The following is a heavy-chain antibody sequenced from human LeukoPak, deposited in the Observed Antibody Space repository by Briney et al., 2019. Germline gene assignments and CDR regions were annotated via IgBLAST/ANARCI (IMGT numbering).Heavy chain of an antibody. Sequence: PGGSLRLSXAASGFTFSSDGIHWVGQAPGKGLEWVAFVSNNGIDKHYGDSVQGRFSISRDNSKNTLYLEMKSLRVEDTAMYYCAKGITRDSYYLDYWGQGTLVTVSS. J-gene: IGHJ4*02. CDR2: VSNNGIDK. CDR1: GFTFSSDG. V-gene: IGHV3-30*02. CDR3: AKGITRDSYYLDY. D-gene: IGHD1-20*01.